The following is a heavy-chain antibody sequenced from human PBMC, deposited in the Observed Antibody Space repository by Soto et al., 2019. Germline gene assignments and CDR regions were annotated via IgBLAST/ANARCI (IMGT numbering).Heavy chain of an antibody. D-gene: IGHD6-13*01. Sequence: ASVKVSCKAPGDTFTAYFILWVLQAPGQGLEWMGWINPNSGATHYAQKFQGRVTMTSDTSISSAYMELTGLTSDDTAVYYCATDTRYRSRWTYYTDYGLDVWGQGTTVTVSS. CDR1: GDTFTAYF. V-gene: IGHV1-2*02. CDR2: INPNSGAT. J-gene: IGHJ6*02. CDR3: ATDTRYRSRWTYYTDYGLDV.